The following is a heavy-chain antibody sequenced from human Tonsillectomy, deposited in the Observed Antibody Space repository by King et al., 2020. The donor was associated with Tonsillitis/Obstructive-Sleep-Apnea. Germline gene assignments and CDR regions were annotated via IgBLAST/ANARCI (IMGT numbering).Heavy chain of an antibody. Sequence: VQLVESGGDLVKPGGSLRLSCAASGYMFSNAWISWVRQAPGNGLEWVGRIKSKIDGGTADYSAPVKGRFTISRDDSRNTLYLQMNSLKTEDTAVYFCSTDPIVLVPSDYFFDYWGQGTLVTVSS. D-gene: IGHD2-8*02. CDR1: GYMFSNAW. CDR2: IKSKIDGGTA. CDR3: STDPIVLVPSDYFFDY. V-gene: IGHV3-15*01. J-gene: IGHJ4*02.